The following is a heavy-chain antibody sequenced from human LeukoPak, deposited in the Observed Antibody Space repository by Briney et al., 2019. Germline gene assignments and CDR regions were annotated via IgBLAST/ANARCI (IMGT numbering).Heavy chain of an antibody. Sequence: GGSLRLSCEASGFTFSNYAMNWVRQAPERGLEWVSTVVSSFSIHYADSVEGRFTISRDNSKNTLYLQMNSLRAEDTAVYYCAKDLEQRFLEWLSFAMDVWGKGTTVTVSS. D-gene: IGHD3-3*01. CDR1: GFTFSNYA. CDR3: AKDLEQRFLEWLSFAMDV. J-gene: IGHJ6*04. V-gene: IGHV3-23*01. CDR2: VVSSFSI.